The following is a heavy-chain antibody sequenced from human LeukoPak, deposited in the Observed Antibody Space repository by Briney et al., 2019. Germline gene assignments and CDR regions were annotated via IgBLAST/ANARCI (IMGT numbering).Heavy chain of an antibody. D-gene: IGHD3-3*01. CDR2: MNPNSGNT. CDR1: GYTFTSYD. CDR3: AIGEVLRFLEWLSANWFDP. J-gene: IGHJ5*02. V-gene: IGHV1-8*01. Sequence: ASVKVSCKASGYTFTSYDINWVRQATGQGLEWMGWMNPNSGNTGYAQKFQGRVTMTRNTSISTAYMELSSLRSEDTAVYYCAIGEVLRFLEWLSANWFDPWGQGTLVTVSS.